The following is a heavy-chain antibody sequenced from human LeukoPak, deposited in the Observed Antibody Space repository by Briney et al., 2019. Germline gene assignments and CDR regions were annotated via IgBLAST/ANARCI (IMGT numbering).Heavy chain of an antibody. J-gene: IGHJ4*02. CDR3: TTASWGYWSRTSGRDY. Sequence: GGSLGLSCAASGFTFSSYWMHWVRQAPGKGLEWVGRIKSIPDGGTTDYAAPVKGRFTVSRDDSKNTLYLQMNSLITEDTAVYYCTTASWGYWSRTSGRDYWGQGTLVTVSS. D-gene: IGHD2-8*01. CDR1: GFTFSSYW. CDR2: IKSIPDGGTT. V-gene: IGHV3-15*07.